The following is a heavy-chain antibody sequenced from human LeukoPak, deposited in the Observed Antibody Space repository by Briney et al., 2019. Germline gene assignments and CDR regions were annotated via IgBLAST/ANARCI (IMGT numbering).Heavy chain of an antibody. J-gene: IGHJ3*02. V-gene: IGHV4-39*01. CDR3: ARPNRLGRLDAFNI. CDR2: FYYSGST. D-gene: IGHD1-26*01. CDR1: GGSISSSSYY. Sequence: PSETLSLTCTVSGGSISSSSYYWGWIRQPPSTGLEWIGSFYYSGSTYYNPSLKSRVTISVDTSKNQFSLKLSSVTAADTAVYYCARPNRLGRLDAFNIWGQGTMVTVSS.